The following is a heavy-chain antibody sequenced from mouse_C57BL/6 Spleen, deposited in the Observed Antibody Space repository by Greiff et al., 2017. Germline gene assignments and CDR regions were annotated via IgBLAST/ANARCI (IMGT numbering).Heavy chain of an antibody. D-gene: IGHD2-3*01. CDR2: ISSGGDYI. CDR1: GFTFSSYA. J-gene: IGHJ2*01. V-gene: IGHV5-9-1*02. CDR3: TRDRGYYAGDYFDY. Sequence: EVMLVESGEGLVKPGGSLKLSCAASGFTFSSYAMSWVRQTPEKRLEWVAYISSGGDYIYYADTVQGRFTISRGNARNTLYLQMSSLKSEDTAMYYCTRDRGYYAGDYFDYWGQGTTLTGSS.